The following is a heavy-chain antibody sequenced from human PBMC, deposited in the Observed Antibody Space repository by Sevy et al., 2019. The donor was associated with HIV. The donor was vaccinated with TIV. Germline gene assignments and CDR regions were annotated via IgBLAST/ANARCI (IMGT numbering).Heavy chain of an antibody. J-gene: IGHJ6*02. CDR1: GYTFTSYD. D-gene: IGHD3-3*01. Sequence: ASVKVSCKASGYTFTSYDINWVRQATGQGLEWMGWMNPNSGNTGYAQKFQGRVTMTRNTSISTAYMELSSLRSEDTAVYYCARPTPYYDFWSGYYQDYYGMDVWGQGTTVTVSS. V-gene: IGHV1-8*01. CDR2: MNPNSGNT. CDR3: ARPTPYYDFWSGYYQDYYGMDV.